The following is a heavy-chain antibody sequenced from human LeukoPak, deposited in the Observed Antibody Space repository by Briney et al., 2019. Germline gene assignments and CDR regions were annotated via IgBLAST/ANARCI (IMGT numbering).Heavy chain of an antibody. J-gene: IGHJ4*02. V-gene: IGHV4-59*01. Sequence: SETLSLTCTVSGGSISRYYWSWIRQPPGKGLEWIGYISYSGSTKYNPSLMSRVTISVDTSKTQFSLKLSSATAADTAVYYCARLDYYHFDYWGQGTVVTVSS. CDR3: ARLDYYHFDY. CDR2: ISYSGST. CDR1: GGSISRYY. D-gene: IGHD3-22*01.